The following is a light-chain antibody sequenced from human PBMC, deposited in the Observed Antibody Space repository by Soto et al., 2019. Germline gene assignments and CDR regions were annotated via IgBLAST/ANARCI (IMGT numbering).Light chain of an antibody. J-gene: IGLJ3*02. CDR1: ASNIGAGYD. CDR2: DNR. CDR3: QSYDSSLSGSRV. Sequence: QSVLTQPPSVSGAPGQRVTISCTGSASNIGAGYDVHWYQQLPGTAPKLLIYDNRNRPSGVPDRFSGSKSGTSASLAITGLQAEDEADYYCQSYDSSLSGSRVFGGGTKVTVL. V-gene: IGLV1-40*01.